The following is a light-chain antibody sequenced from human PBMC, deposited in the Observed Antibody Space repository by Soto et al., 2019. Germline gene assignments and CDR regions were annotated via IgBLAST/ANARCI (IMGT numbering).Light chain of an antibody. Sequence: QSVLTQPPSVSAAPGQRVTISCSGSSSNIGNNFVSWYQQLPGTAPKLLIYDVSKRPSGVPDRFSASKSGNTASLTVSGLQAEDEADYYCSSHGGSNNFYVFGTGTKVTVL. J-gene: IGLJ1*01. CDR2: DVS. V-gene: IGLV2-8*01. CDR1: SSNIGNNF. CDR3: SSHGGSNNFYV.